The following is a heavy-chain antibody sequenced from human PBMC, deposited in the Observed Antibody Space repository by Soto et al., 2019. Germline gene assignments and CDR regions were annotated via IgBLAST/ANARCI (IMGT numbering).Heavy chain of an antibody. Sequence: QVQLVESGGGVVQPGRSLRLSCEASGFTFSDYGMHWVRQAPGKGLEYVAVVWYDGTNKYYADSVKGRFTISRVNSKNTVYLQMNSLRVEDTAVYYCARGPIVANLDYWGQGTLVTVSS. V-gene: IGHV3-33*01. CDR2: VWYDGTNK. CDR3: ARGPIVANLDY. J-gene: IGHJ4*02. D-gene: IGHD5-12*01. CDR1: GFTFSDYG.